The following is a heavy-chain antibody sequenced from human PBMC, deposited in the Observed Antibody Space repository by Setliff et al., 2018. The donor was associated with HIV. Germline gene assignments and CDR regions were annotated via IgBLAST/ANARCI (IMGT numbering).Heavy chain of an antibody. CDR3: ARDRGGGYNNLDY. J-gene: IGHJ4*02. Sequence: SETLSLTCTVSGYSISSGYYWGFIRQPPGKGLEWIGSIFHSGSTYYNPSLKSRVTMSVDTSENQFSLKLRSVTAADTAVYYCARDRGGGYNNLDYWGQGTLVTVSS. CDR2: IFHSGST. D-gene: IGHD5-12*01. CDR1: GYSISSGYY. V-gene: IGHV4-38-2*02.